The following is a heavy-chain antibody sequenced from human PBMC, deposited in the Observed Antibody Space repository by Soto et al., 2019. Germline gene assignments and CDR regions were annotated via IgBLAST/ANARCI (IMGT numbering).Heavy chain of an antibody. CDR2: MNPNSGNT. CDR1: GYTFTSYD. Sequence: QVQLVQSGAEVKKPGASVKVSCKASGYTFTSYDINWVRQATGQGLEWMGWMNPNSGNTGYAQKFQGRVTMTRNTSISTAYMELSSLRSEDTAVYYCARGLGDGYNHYYYYYGMDVWGQGTTVTVSS. CDR3: ARGLGDGYNHYYYYYGMDV. J-gene: IGHJ6*02. V-gene: IGHV1-8*01. D-gene: IGHD5-12*01.